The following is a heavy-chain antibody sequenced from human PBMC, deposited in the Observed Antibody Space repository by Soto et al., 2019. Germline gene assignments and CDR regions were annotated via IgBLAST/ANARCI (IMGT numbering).Heavy chain of an antibody. V-gene: IGHV3-33*01. CDR2: IWYDGSNK. J-gene: IGHJ3*02. D-gene: IGHD3-22*01. CDR1: GFTFSSYG. Sequence: QVQLVESGGGVVQPGRSLRLSCAASGFTFSSYGMHWVRQAPGKGLEWVAVIWYDGSNKYYADSVKGRFTISRDNSKNTLYLQMNSRRAEETAVYYCASAFVDSSGYWDAFDIWGQGTMVTVSS. CDR3: ASAFVDSSGYWDAFDI.